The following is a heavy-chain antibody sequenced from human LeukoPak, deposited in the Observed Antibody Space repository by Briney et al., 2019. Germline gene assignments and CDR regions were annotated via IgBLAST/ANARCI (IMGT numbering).Heavy chain of an antibody. J-gene: IGHJ4*02. CDR2: ISSSSSYI. CDR1: GFTFSSYS. CDR3: AKVRDYDSSGSIFDY. Sequence: GGSLRLSCAASGFTFSSYSMNWVRQAPGKGLEWVSSISSSSSYIYYADSVKGRFTISRDNAKNSLYLQMNSLRAEDTAVYYCAKVRDYDSSGSIFDYWGQGTLVTVSS. D-gene: IGHD3-22*01. V-gene: IGHV3-21*04.